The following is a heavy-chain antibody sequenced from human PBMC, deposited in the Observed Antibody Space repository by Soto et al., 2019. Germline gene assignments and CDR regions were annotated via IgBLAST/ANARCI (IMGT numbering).Heavy chain of an antibody. CDR2: IKSKTDGGTT. CDR3: TTDSHYYDSSGYYSPYYYGMDV. J-gene: IGHJ6*02. D-gene: IGHD3-22*01. CDR1: GFTFSNAW. V-gene: IGHV3-15*01. Sequence: GGSLRLSCAASGFTFSNAWMSWVRQAPGKGLEWVGRIKSKTDGGTTDYAAPVKGRFTISRDDSKNTLYLQMNSLKTEDTAVYYCTTDSHYYDSSGYYSPYYYGMDVWGQGATVTVSS.